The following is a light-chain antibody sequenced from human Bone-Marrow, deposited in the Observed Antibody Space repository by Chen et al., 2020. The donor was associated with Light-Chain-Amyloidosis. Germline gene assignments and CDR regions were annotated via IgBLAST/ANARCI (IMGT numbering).Light chain of an antibody. V-gene: IGLV3-21*02. J-gene: IGLJ2*01. CDR1: DLPTKY. Sequence: SYELTQPPSVSVSPGQTARITCSGDDLPTKYAYWYQQKPGQAPVLVISYDRDRPSGIPERFSGSNSGNTATLTISRVEAGDEADYYCQVWDSDSDHVVFGGGTKLTVL. CDR2: YDR. CDR3: QVWDSDSDHVV.